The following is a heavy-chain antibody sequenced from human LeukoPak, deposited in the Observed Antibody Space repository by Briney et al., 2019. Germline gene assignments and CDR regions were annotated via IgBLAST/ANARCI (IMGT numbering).Heavy chain of an antibody. Sequence: PGGSLRLSCTASGFTFSPYGIHWVRQAPGKGLEWVAFIRYDGSNKFYADSVKGRFTVSRDSSKNTLYLQMNSLRAEDTAVYFCANQYSSKVSYYFDYWGQGTLVTVSS. CDR1: GFTFSPYG. CDR2: IRYDGSNK. D-gene: IGHD6-13*01. CDR3: ANQYSSKVSYYFDY. V-gene: IGHV3-30*02. J-gene: IGHJ4*02.